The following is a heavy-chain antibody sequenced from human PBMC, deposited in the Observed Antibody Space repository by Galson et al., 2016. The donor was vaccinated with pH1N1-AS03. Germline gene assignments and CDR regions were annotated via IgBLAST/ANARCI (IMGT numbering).Heavy chain of an antibody. CDR2: INPSSGGT. Sequence: SVKVSCKASGYTFSDYYMHWVRQAPGQGLEWMGWINPSSGGTKYGQKFQGRVTMTTDTSISTAYMEVTGLRGDDTAVYYCARDFHSSNVWGQGTLVTVSS. J-gene: IGHJ4*01. CDR1: GYTFSDYY. V-gene: IGHV1-2*02. CDR3: ARDFHSSNV. D-gene: IGHD2-15*01.